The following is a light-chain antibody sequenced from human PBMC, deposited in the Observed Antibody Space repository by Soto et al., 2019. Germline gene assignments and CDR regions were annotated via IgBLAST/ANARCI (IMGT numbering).Light chain of an antibody. J-gene: IGKJ5*01. V-gene: IGKV3-20*01. Sequence: EIVLTQSPGTLSLSPGERATLSCRASQNVSRSFLAWYQQKPGQAPRLLIFDANRRATGIPDRFSGSGSGTDFTLTISRLEPEDFAVYYCQQYGNFPITFGQGTRLDI. CDR2: DAN. CDR3: QQYGNFPIT. CDR1: QNVSRSF.